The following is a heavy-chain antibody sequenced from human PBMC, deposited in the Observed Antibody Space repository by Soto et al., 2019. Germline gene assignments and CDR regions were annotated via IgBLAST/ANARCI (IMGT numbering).Heavy chain of an antibody. V-gene: IGHV4-59*01. CDR1: GGSISSYY. CDR2: IYYSGST. Sequence: SETLSLTCTVSGGSISSYYWSWIRQPPGKGLEWIGYIYYSGSTNYNPSLKSRVTISVDTSKNQFSLKLSSVTAADTAVYYCARVYDFWNLARFDPWGQGTLVTVSS. D-gene: IGHD3-3*01. CDR3: ARVYDFWNLARFDP. J-gene: IGHJ5*02.